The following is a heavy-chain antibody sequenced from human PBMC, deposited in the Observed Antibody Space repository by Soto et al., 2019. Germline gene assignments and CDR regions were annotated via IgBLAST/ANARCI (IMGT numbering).Heavy chain of an antibody. J-gene: IGHJ4*02. CDR1: GGSVSSGSYY. CDR2: IYYSGST. Sequence: PXGTLSITCTVSGGSVSSGSYYWSWIRQPPGKGLEWIGYIYYSGSTNYNPSLKSRVTISVDTSKNQFSLKLSSVTAADTAVYYCARDGGLRGYSGYDSFDYWGQGTLVTVSS. V-gene: IGHV4-61*01. D-gene: IGHD5-12*01. CDR3: ARDGGLRGYSGYDSFDY.